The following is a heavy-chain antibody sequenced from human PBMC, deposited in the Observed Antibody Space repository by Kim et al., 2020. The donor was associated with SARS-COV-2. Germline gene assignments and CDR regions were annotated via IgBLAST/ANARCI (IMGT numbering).Heavy chain of an antibody. CDR3: AKDLTTYYYDSSGYYSFGLDAFDI. J-gene: IGHJ3*02. CDR1: GFTFSSYG. D-gene: IGHD3-22*01. V-gene: IGHV3-30*18. CDR2: ISYDGSNK. Sequence: GGSLRLSCAASGFTFSSYGMHWVHQAPGKGLEWVAVISYDGSNKYYADSVKGRFTISRDNSKNTLYLQMNSLRAEDTAVYYCAKDLTTYYYDSSGYYSFGLDAFDIWGQGTMVTVSS.